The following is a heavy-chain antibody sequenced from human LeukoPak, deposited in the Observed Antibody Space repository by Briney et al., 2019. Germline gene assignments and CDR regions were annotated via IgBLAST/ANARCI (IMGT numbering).Heavy chain of an antibody. D-gene: IGHD6-19*01. J-gene: IGHJ4*02. V-gene: IGHV3-23*01. CDR2: ISGSGGST. Sequence: GGSLRLSCAASGFTFSSYAMSWVRQAPGKGLEWVSAISGSGGSTYYADSVKGRFTISRDNGKNSLLLQMNSLRAEDTALYYCARGVPSGVDYFDYWGQGTLVTVSS. CDR1: GFTFSSYA. CDR3: ARGVPSGVDYFDY.